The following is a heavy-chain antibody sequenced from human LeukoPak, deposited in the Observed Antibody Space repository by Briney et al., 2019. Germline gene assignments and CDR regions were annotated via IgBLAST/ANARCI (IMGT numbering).Heavy chain of an antibody. Sequence: GVSLRLSCAASGFSFSNYAMNWVRQAPGKGLEWVSTITGSGGSTHYADSVKGRFTISRDNSKNTLYLQMNSLRADDTAVYYCAKGLKPAMASRSNYFDYWGQGALVTVSS. V-gene: IGHV3-23*01. J-gene: IGHJ4*02. D-gene: IGHD2-8*01. CDR1: GFSFSNYA. CDR2: ITGSGGST. CDR3: AKGLKPAMASRSNYFDY.